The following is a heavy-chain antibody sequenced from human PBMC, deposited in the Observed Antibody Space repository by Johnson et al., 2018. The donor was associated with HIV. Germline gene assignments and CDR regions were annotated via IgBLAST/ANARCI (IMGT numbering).Heavy chain of an antibody. D-gene: IGHD1-26*01. J-gene: IGHJ3*02. CDR2: IKQAGSEK. V-gene: IGHV3-7*03. CDR3: AKGFGASSGAFDI. CDR1: GFTFSSYW. Sequence: VQLVESGGGLVKPGGSLRLSCAASGFTFSSYWMSWVRQAPGNGLEWVAHIKQAGSEKYYVDSVKGRFTISRDNAKNSLYLQMNSLRAEDTAVYYCAKGFGASSGAFDIWGQGTMVTVSS.